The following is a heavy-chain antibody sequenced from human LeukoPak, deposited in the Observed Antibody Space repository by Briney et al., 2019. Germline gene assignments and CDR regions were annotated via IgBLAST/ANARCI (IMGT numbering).Heavy chain of an antibody. Sequence: GGSLRLSCAASGFTFSSYSMNWVRQAPGKGLEWVSYISSSSSTIYYADSVKGRFTISRDNAKNSLYLQMNSLRAEDTAVYYCARRVGYYYDSSGSYYFDYWGQGTLVTVSS. V-gene: IGHV3-48*04. CDR1: GFTFSSYS. D-gene: IGHD3-22*01. CDR3: ARRVGYYYDSSGSYYFDY. CDR2: ISSSSSTI. J-gene: IGHJ4*02.